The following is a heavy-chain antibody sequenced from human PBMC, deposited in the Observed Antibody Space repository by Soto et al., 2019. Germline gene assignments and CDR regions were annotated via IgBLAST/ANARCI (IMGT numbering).Heavy chain of an antibody. Sequence: QITLKESGPTLVKPTQTLTLTCTFSGFSLSTSGVGVGWIRQPPGKALEWLALIYWDDDKRYSPSLKSRLTITTDPSKNPVVLTITNMDAFDPATYDCAHRPSYCSTGSCYSGFVYWGQGTLVTVSS. V-gene: IGHV2-5*02. CDR2: IYWDDDK. CDR3: AHRPSYCSTGSCYSGFVY. D-gene: IGHD2-15*01. CDR1: GFSLSTSGVG. J-gene: IGHJ4*02.